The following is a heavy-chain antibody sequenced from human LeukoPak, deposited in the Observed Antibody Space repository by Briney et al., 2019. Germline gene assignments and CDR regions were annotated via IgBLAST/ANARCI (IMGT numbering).Heavy chain of an antibody. J-gene: IGHJ4*02. Sequence: GGSLRLSCSASGFTFSSRWMNWVRQVPGKGLEWVAIINTDGSEKNYVDSVKGRFTISRDNAKNSLYLQMNSLRAEDTAMYYCARSNSGPDYWGQGTLVIVSS. D-gene: IGHD4-23*01. CDR2: INTDGSEK. CDR3: ARSNSGPDY. V-gene: IGHV3-7*01. CDR1: GFTFSSRW.